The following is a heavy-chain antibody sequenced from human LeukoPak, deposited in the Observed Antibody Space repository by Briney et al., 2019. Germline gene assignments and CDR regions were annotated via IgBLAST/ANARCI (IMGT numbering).Heavy chain of an antibody. Sequence: PSGPLSLTCAVSGGSISSSNWWSWVRQPPGKGLEWIGEIYYSGSTNYNPSLKSRVTISVDKSKNQFSLKLSSVTAADTAVYYCARGGIDSSGYSVSYWGQGTLVTVSS. CDR1: GGSISSSNW. CDR3: ARGGIDSSGYSVSY. J-gene: IGHJ4*02. V-gene: IGHV4-4*02. D-gene: IGHD3-22*01. CDR2: IYYSGST.